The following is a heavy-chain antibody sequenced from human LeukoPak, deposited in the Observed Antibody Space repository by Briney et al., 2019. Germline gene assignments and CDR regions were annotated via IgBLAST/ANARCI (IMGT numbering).Heavy chain of an antibody. Sequence: PGGSLRLSCAAYGFTFSSYAMHWVRQAPGKGLEWVAVISYDGSNKYYADSVKGRFTISRDNSKNTLYLQMNSLRAEDTAVYYCARGSRSGYSFMSYWGQGTLVTVSS. CDR1: GFTFSSYA. CDR2: ISYDGSNK. D-gene: IGHD3-3*01. V-gene: IGHV3-30*01. CDR3: ARGSRSGYSFMSY. J-gene: IGHJ4*02.